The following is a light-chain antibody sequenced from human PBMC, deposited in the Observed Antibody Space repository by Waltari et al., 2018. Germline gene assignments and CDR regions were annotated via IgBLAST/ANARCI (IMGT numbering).Light chain of an antibody. CDR2: EVS. J-gene: IGLJ3*02. V-gene: IGLV2-14*01. CDR3: TSFTSSATWV. CDR1: SSDIGAYNN. Sequence: QSALTQPASVSGSPGQSITISCSGTSSDIGAYNNVSWYQQHPGKAPKHRIFEVSKRPSGVSNRCSGSKSGNTASLTISGLQADDESHYYCTSFTSSATWVFGGGTKVTVL.